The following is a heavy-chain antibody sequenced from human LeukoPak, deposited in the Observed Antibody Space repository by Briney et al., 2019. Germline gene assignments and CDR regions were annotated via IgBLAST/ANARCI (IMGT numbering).Heavy chain of an antibody. V-gene: IGHV1-8*01. CDR2: MKPNSGNT. Sequence: ASVNVSCKASGYTFSSYDINWVRQATGQGLEWMGWMKPNSGNTGYAQKFQGRVSMTSNTSISTAYMELSSLRSEDTAVYYCTRGLRREQQLLRAFDDWGQGTLVTVSS. J-gene: IGHJ4*02. D-gene: IGHD6-13*01. CDR3: TRGLRREQQLLRAFDD. CDR1: GYTFSSYD.